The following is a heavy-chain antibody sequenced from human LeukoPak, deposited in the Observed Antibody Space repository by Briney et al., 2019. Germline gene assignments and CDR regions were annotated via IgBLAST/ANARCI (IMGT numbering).Heavy chain of an antibody. CDR3: ARSRPPMEDY. J-gene: IGHJ4*02. D-gene: IGHD1-1*01. Sequence: GGSLRLSCAVSGFTFSRYWMSWVRQAPGKGLEWVANIKQDGSEKYYVDSVKGRFTISRDNAKNSLYLQMNSLRAEDTAVYYCARSRPPMEDYWGQGTLVTVSS. V-gene: IGHV3-7*03. CDR2: IKQDGSEK. CDR1: GFTFSRYW.